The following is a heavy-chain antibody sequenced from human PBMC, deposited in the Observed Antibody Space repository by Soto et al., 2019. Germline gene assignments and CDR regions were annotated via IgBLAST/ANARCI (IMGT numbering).Heavy chain of an antibody. J-gene: IGHJ4*02. V-gene: IGHV3-23*01. CDR3: ALPSCGGDCYSPFHS. CDR2: ISGNSGKT. Sequence: EVQLLESGGGFVQPGGSLRLSCTASGVGLSTYAISWVRQAPGKGLECVSVISGNSGKTDYADSVKGRFSISKDKSENTVSPPMNRLRAEDTALYYCALPSCGGDCYSPFHSWGQGTLVNVPS. D-gene: IGHD2-21*02. CDR1: GVGLSTYA.